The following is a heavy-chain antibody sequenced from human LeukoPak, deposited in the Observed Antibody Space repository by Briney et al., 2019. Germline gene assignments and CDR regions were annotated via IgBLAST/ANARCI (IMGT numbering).Heavy chain of an antibody. D-gene: IGHD2-2*01. V-gene: IGHV3-30*01. CDR1: GFTFSSYA. Sequence: PGGSLRLSCTVSGFTFSSYAMHWVRQAPGKGLEWVAVISYDGSNKYYADSVKGRFTISRDNSKNTLYLQMNSLRAEDTAVYYCARDGVVTAANWFDPWGQGTLVTVSS. CDR2: ISYDGSNK. CDR3: ARDGVVTAANWFDP. J-gene: IGHJ5*02.